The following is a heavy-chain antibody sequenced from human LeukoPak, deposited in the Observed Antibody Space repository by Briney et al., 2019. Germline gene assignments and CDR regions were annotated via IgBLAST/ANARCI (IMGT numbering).Heavy chain of an antibody. D-gene: IGHD2-2*01. CDR3: ARAQYCSSTSCSKADAFDI. Sequence: SETLSLTCTVSGGSISSGDYYWSWIRQPPGKGLEWIGYIYYSGSTYYNPSLKSRVTISVDTSKNQFSLKLSSVTAADTAVYYCARAQYCSSTSCSKADAFDIWGQGTMVTVSS. CDR2: IYYSGST. V-gene: IGHV4-30-4*08. CDR1: GGSISSGDYY. J-gene: IGHJ3*02.